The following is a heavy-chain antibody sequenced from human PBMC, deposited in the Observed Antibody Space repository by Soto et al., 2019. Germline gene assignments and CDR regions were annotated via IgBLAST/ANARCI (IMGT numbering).Heavy chain of an antibody. Sequence: TLSLTCTVSGGSISSGDYYWSWIRQPPGRGLEWIGYIYYSGSTYYNPSLKSRVTISLDTSKNQFSLKLNSVTAADTAVYYCVRGYTYFDYWGQGTLVTVSS. CDR1: GGSISSGDYY. J-gene: IGHJ4*02. CDR3: VRGYTYFDY. D-gene: IGHD6-13*01. CDR2: IYYSGST. V-gene: IGHV4-30-4*01.